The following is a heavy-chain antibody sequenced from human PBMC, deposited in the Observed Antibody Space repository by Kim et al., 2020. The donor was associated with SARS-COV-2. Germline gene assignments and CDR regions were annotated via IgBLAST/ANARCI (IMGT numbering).Heavy chain of an antibody. D-gene: IGHD6-13*01. CDR2: IYPGDSDT. J-gene: IGHJ6*02. CDR1: GYSFTSYW. Sequence: GESLKISCKGSGYSFTSYWIGWVRQMPGKGLEWMGIIYPGDSDTRYSPSFQGQVTISADKSISTAYLQWSSRKASDTAVYYCARHIEVAAAGKRAPYYYYGMDVWGQGTTVTVSS. V-gene: IGHV5-51*01. CDR3: ARHIEVAAAGKRAPYYYYGMDV.